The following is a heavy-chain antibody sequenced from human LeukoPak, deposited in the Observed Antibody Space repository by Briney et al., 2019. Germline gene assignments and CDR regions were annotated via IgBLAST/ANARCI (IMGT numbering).Heavy chain of an antibody. D-gene: IGHD4-17*01. CDR2: ITLGSTYT. J-gene: IGHJ3*02. Sequence: GGSLSLSCAASGFTFSDFAMNWVRQAPGKGLEWVSSITLGSTYTYYSESVQGRFTISRDNHKDLLYPQLNSLRGDDSGIYYCTRDRNDYGDPDAFDIWGQGTVVTVSS. CDR3: TRDRNDYGDPDAFDI. CDR1: GFTFSDFA. V-gene: IGHV3-21*01.